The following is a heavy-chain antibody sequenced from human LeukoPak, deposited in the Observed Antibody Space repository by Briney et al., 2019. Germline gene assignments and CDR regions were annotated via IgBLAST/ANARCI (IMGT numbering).Heavy chain of an antibody. CDR1: GFPFSNYE. V-gene: IGHV3-69-1*01. CDR3: ARAGANRYYYYALDV. CDR2: IGSSSTI. J-gene: IGHJ6*02. Sequence: PGGSLRLSCAASGFPFSNYEMNWVRQAPGRGLEWVSYIGSSSTIYYADSAKGRFTISRDNVNNLLYLQMNSLRAEDTAVYYCARAGANRYYYYALDVWGQGTTVTVSS. D-gene: IGHD1/OR15-1a*01.